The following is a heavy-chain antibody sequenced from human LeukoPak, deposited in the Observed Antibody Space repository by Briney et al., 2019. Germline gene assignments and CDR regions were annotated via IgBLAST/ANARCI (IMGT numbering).Heavy chain of an antibody. CDR2: INHSGST. D-gene: IGHD1-26*01. CDR3: ATASGSTDNWFDP. V-gene: IGHV4-34*01. J-gene: IGHJ5*02. CDR1: GGSFSGYY. Sequence: SETLSLTCAVYGGSFSGYYWSWIRQPPGKGLEWIGEINHSGSTNYNPSLKSRVTISVDTYKNQFSLKLSSVTAADTAVYYCATASGSTDNWFDPWGQGTLVTVSS.